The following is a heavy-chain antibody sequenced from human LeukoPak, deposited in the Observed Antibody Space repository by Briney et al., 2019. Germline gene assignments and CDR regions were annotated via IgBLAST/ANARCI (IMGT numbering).Heavy chain of an antibody. CDR1: GFTFSNAW. CDR2: IYYSGST. J-gene: IGHJ4*02. Sequence: GSLRLSCAASGFTFSNAWMSWVRQAPGKGLEWIGSIYYSGSTYYNPPLKSRVTISVDTSKNQFSLKLSSVTAADTAVYYCARESGWYYFDYWGQGTLVTVSS. D-gene: IGHD6-19*01. CDR3: ARESGWYYFDY. V-gene: IGHV4-4*02.